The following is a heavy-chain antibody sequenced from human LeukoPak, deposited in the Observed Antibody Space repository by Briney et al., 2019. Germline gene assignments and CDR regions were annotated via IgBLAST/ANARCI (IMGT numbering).Heavy chain of an antibody. CDR1: GGTFSSYA. J-gene: IGHJ5*02. Sequence: SVKVSCKASGGTFSSYAISWVRQAPGQGREWMGRIIPIFGTANYAQKFQGRVTITTDESTSTAYMELSSLRSEDTAVYYCVLEGNWNYIARLGITGFDPWGQGTLVTVSS. D-gene: IGHD1-7*01. CDR2: IIPIFGTA. CDR3: VLEGNWNYIARLGITGFDP. V-gene: IGHV1-69*05.